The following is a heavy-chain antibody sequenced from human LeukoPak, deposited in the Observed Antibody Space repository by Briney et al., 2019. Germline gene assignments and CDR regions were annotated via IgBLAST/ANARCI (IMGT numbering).Heavy chain of an antibody. CDR1: GGSISSNSYY. V-gene: IGHV4-39*01. CDR2: IYYSGTT. Sequence: PSETLSLTCTVSGGSISSNSYYWGWIRQPPGKGLEWIGSIYYSGTTYYNPSLKSRVTISVDTSKNQFSLKLSSVTAADTAVYYCGRHVGYCSSSSCSPFDPWGQGTLVTVSS. D-gene: IGHD2-2*01. J-gene: IGHJ5*02. CDR3: GRHVGYCSSSSCSPFDP.